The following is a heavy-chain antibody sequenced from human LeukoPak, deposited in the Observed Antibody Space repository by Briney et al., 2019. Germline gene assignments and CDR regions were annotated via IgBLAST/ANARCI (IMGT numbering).Heavy chain of an antibody. CDR2: IYYSGST. J-gene: IGHJ4*02. D-gene: IGHD3-16*01. Sequence: SETLSLTCTVSGGSISSSSYYWGWIRQPPGKGLEWIGSIYYSGSTYYNSSLKSRLTISVDTSKNQFSLKLSSVTAADTAVYYCARRLPATAGGLGAFDSWGQGTPVTVSS. V-gene: IGHV4-39*01. CDR1: GGSISSSSYY. CDR3: ARRLPATAGGLGAFDS.